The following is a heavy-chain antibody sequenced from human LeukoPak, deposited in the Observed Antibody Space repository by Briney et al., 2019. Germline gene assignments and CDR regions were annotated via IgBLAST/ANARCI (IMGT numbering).Heavy chain of an antibody. CDR3: ARRALSIVATIDCDY. J-gene: IGHJ4*02. V-gene: IGHV1-18*04. Sequence: GASVKVSCKASGYTFTGYYMHWVRQAPGQGLEWMGWISAYNGNTNYAQKLQGRVTMTTDTSTSTAYMELRSLRSDDTAVYYCARRALSIVATIDCDYWGQGTLVTVSS. D-gene: IGHD5-12*01. CDR2: ISAYNGNT. CDR1: GYTFTGYY.